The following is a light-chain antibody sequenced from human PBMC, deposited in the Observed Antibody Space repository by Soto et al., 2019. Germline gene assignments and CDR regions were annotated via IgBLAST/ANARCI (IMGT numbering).Light chain of an antibody. CDR2: RNS. CDR1: SSNIGSNY. V-gene: IGLV1-47*01. CDR3: AAWDDSLSGVV. J-gene: IGLJ2*01. Sequence: QSVLTQPPSASGTPGQRVTISCSGSSSNIGSNYVYWYQQLPGTAPKLLIYRNSQRPSGVPDRFSGSKSGTSASLAISGLRSEDGADYYCAAWDDSLSGVVFGGGTKLTVL.